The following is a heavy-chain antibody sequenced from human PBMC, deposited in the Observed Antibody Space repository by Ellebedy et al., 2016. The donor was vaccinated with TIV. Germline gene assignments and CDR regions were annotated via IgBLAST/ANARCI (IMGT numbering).Heavy chain of an antibody. CDR3: ARDPDAFGDQYFDL. CDR1: GFTFSNYA. V-gene: IGHV3-30-3*01. Sequence: GESLKISCADSGFTFSNYAMHWVRQAPGKGPEWVAVISYDGSSTSYADSVKGRFTISRDNSKNTLDLQMNNLRTEDTAVYYCARDPDAFGDQYFDLWGQGTLVIVSS. J-gene: IGHJ5*01. CDR2: ISYDGSST. D-gene: IGHD3-10*01.